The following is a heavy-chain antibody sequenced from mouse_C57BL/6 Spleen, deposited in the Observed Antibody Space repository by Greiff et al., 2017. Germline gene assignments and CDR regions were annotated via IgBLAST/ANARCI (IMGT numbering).Heavy chain of an antibody. D-gene: IGHD2-2*01. CDR2: INPNNGGT. J-gene: IGHJ3*01. Sequence: EVQLQQSGPELVKPGASVKISCKASGYTFTDYYMNWVKQSHGKSLEWIGDINPNNGGTSYNQKFKGKATLTVDKSSSTAYMELRSLTSEDSAVYDCARIYYGYAWFAYWGQGTLVTVSA. CDR1: GYTFTDYY. V-gene: IGHV1-26*01. CDR3: ARIYYGYAWFAY.